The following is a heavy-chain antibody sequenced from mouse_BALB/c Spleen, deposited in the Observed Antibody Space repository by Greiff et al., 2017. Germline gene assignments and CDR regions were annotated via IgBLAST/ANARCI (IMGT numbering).Heavy chain of an antibody. J-gene: IGHJ2*01. CDR2: ISSGGSYT. V-gene: IGHV5-6*01. CDR3: ARDYGRYYFDY. CDR1: GFTFSSYG. D-gene: IGHD1-2*01. Sequence: EVKLMESGRDLVKPGGSLKLSCAASGFTFSSYGMSWVRQTPDKRLEWVATISSGGSYTYYPDSVKGRFTISRDNAKNTLYLQMSSLKSEDTAMYYCARDYGRYYFDYWGQGTTLTVSS.